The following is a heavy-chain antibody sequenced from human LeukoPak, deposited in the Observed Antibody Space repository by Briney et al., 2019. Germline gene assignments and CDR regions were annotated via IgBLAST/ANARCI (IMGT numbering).Heavy chain of an antibody. CDR1: GFSFSSYS. J-gene: IGHJ4*02. CDR3: ARDIPRGSGYYFDY. D-gene: IGHD3-22*01. CDR2: VSSSSSYI. Sequence: GGSLRLSCAASGFSFSSYSMNWVLQALGKGLEWVLSVSSSSSYISYADSVKGRFTISRDNAKKSLYLQMNSLRAEDTAVYYCARDIPRGSGYYFDYWGQGTLVTVSS. V-gene: IGHV3-21*01.